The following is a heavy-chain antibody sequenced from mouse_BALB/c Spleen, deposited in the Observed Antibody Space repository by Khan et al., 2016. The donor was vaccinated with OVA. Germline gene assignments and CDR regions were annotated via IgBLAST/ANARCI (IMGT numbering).Heavy chain of an antibody. CDR3: TRFGYLFAY. V-gene: IGHV1-5*01. D-gene: IGHD2-2*01. CDR2: IYPGNGDT. CDR1: GYTFTSYW. J-gene: IGHJ3*01. Sequence: EVQLQESGTVLARPGTSVKMSCKASGYTFTSYWMHWVKQRPGQGLEWIGDIYPGNGDTSYNQKFKGKAKLTAVTSTSTAYMELSSLTNEDSAVYYCTRFGYLFAYWGQGTLVTVSA.